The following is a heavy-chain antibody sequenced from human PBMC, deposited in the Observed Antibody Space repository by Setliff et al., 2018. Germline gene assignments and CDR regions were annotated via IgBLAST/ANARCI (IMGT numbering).Heavy chain of an antibody. CDR2: ISAYSGNT. CDR3: ARVAAAGPSILYMDV. Sequence: ASVKVSCKASGGTFSSSGISWVRQAPGQGLEWMGWISAYSGNTNYAQKLQGRVTMTTDTSTSTAYMELRSLRSDDTAVYYCARVAAAGPSILYMDVWGKGTTVTVSS. D-gene: IGHD6-13*01. V-gene: IGHV1-18*01. J-gene: IGHJ6*03. CDR1: GGTFSSSG.